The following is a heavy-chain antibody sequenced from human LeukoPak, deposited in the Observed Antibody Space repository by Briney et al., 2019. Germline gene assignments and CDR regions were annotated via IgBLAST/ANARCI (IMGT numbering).Heavy chain of an antibody. D-gene: IGHD3-22*01. J-gene: IGHJ4*02. V-gene: IGHV3-20*04. CDR3: ARDRYYDTSGFLDY. CDR2: INWNGAGT. CDR1: GFTFDYYG. Sequence: GGSLRLSCAASGFTFDYYGMSWVRQAPGKGLEWVSGINWNGAGTDYADSMQGRFTISRDNAKNSLYLQMNSLRAEDTALYYCARDRYYDTSGFLDYWGQGTLVTVSS.